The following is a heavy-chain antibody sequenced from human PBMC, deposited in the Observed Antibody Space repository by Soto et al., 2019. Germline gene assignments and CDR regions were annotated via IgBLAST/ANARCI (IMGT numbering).Heavy chain of an antibody. CDR3: AGSGAKSYYFDY. D-gene: IGHD3-10*01. V-gene: IGHV4-59*08. Sequence: ASETLSLTCTVSGGSLSSDYLSWIRQPPGKGLEWIGYIYYSGSTNYNPSLKSRVTISVDTSKNQFSLKLSSVTAADTAVYYCAGSGAKSYYFDYWGQGTLVTVSS. CDR1: GGSLSSDY. CDR2: IYYSGST. J-gene: IGHJ4*02.